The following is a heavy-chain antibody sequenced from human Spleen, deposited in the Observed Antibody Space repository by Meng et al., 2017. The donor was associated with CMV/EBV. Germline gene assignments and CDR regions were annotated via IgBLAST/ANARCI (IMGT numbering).Heavy chain of an antibody. V-gene: IGHV3-30*18. CDR1: FSCFG. J-gene: IGHJ4*02. CDR2: ISYDGSKN. CDR3: AKTSPFVKTTMTVDDYDLAH. D-gene: IGHD3-22*01. Sequence: FSCFGMHWVRQPPGEGLEWVASISYDGSKNYYAESVKGRFTISRDNSDNTLYLQMNSLRAEDTAVYYCAKTSPFVKTTMTVDDYDLAHWGQGTLVTVSS.